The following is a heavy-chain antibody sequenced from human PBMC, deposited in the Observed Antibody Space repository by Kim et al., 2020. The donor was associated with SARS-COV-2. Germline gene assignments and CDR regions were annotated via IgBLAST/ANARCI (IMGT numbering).Heavy chain of an antibody. J-gene: IGHJ4*02. CDR1: GFTFSSYA. Sequence: GGSLRLSCAASGFTFSSYAMSWVRQAPGKGLEWVSAISGSGGSTYYADSVKGRFTISRDNSKNTLYLQMNSLRAEDTAVYYCAKVRIAVAGAKYYFDYWGQGTLVTVSS. CDR3: AKVRIAVAGAKYYFDY. D-gene: IGHD6-19*01. CDR2: ISGSGGST. V-gene: IGHV3-23*01.